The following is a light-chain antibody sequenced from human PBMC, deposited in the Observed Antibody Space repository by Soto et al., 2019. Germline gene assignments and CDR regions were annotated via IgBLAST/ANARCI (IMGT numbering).Light chain of an antibody. J-gene: IGLJ3*02. CDR1: SSNIGAGYD. Sequence: QSVLTQPPSVSGAPGQRVTISCTGSSSNIGAGYDVHWYQQLPGTAPILLIYGNTNRPSGVPDRFSGSKSGTSASLAITGLQAEHEADYYCQSYDSSLRIVFGGGTKLTVL. V-gene: IGLV1-40*01. CDR3: QSYDSSLRIV. CDR2: GNT.